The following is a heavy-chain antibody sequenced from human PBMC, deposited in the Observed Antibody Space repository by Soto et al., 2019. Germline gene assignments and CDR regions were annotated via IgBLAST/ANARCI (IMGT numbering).Heavy chain of an antibody. CDR3: VRDKEAVPTAEDFDY. J-gene: IGHJ4*02. V-gene: IGHV3-74*01. CDR1: GFTFSSYW. Sequence: EVQLLESGGGLVQPGGSLRLSCAASGFTFSSYWMHWVRQAPGKGLVWVSRINTDGSSTNYADSVKGRFTISRDNAKNTLYLQKNSLRAEDTAVYYCVRDKEAVPTAEDFDYWGQGTLVAVSS. CDR2: INTDGSST. D-gene: IGHD4-17*01.